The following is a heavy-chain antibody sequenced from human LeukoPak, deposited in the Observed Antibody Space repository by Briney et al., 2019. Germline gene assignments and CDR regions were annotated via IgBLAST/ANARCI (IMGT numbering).Heavy chain of an antibody. D-gene: IGHD3-10*01. CDR3: ARGRVLLWFGEVYYYYGMDV. J-gene: IGHJ6*04. V-gene: IGHV1-46*01. Sequence: ASVKVSCKASGYTFTSYYMHWVRQAPGQGLEWMGIINPSSGSTSYAQKFQGRVTMTRDTSTSTVYMELSSLSSEDTAVYYCARGRVLLWFGEVYYYYGMDVWGKGTTVTVSS. CDR1: GYTFTSYY. CDR2: INPSSGST.